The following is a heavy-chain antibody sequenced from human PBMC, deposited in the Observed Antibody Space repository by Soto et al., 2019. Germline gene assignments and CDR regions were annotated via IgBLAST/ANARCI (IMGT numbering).Heavy chain of an antibody. CDR2: IYYSGTT. CDR3: ARAYDIMETHFDS. V-gene: IGHV4-31*03. D-gene: IGHD3-22*01. J-gene: IGHJ4*02. Sequence: TLSLTCTVSGASINSGDYYWSWIRQHPGKGLEWMGYIYYSGTTYYNPSLQRRLTISIDTSKNLFSLKLTSVTAADTAVYYCARAYDIMETHFDSWGQATLVAV. CDR1: GASINSGDYY.